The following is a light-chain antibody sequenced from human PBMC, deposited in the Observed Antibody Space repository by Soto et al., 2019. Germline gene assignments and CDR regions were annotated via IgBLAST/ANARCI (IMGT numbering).Light chain of an antibody. J-gene: IGKJ4*01. Sequence: DIQMTQSPSSLSASVGDRVTITFRASQSISSYLNWYQQKPGKAPKLLIYAASSLQSGVPSRFSGSGSGTEFTLTISSLQPEDFATYYCQQLNSYPPFGGGTKVDIK. V-gene: IGKV1-9*01. CDR2: AAS. CDR1: QSISSY. CDR3: QQLNSYPP.